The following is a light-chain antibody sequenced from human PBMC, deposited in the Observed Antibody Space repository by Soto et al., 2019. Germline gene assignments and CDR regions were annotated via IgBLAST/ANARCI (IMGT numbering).Light chain of an antibody. CDR1: SSDGGGYNY. Sequence: QAVLTXPASVSGHPVQSITISCAGTSSDGGGYNYVSWYQQHPGKAPKLMIYEVSNRPSGVSNRFSGSKSGNTASLTISGLQAEDEADYYCSSYTSSSTPPYVFGTGTKVTVL. V-gene: IGLV2-14*01. J-gene: IGLJ1*01. CDR2: EVS. CDR3: SSYTSSSTPPYV.